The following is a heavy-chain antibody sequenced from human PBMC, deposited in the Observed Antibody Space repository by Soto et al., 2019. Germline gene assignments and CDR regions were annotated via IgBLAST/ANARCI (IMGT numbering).Heavy chain of an antibody. J-gene: IGHJ6*02. V-gene: IGHV3-74*01. Sequence: PGGSLRLSCAASGFIVSNYCMNWVPQAPGTALVWVSPINSDATTSYADPVAGRFTLSRHDAKNTLYLQMNGLRAEDTAVYYCAKDRGEEGLKLGEWFGGMDVWGHGTTVTVSS. CDR2: INSDATT. D-gene: IGHD3-16*01. CDR3: AKDRGEEGLKLGEWFGGMDV. CDR1: GFIVSNYC.